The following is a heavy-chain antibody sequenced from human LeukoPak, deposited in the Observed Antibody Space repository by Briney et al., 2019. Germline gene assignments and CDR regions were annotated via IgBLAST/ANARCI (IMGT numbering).Heavy chain of an antibody. D-gene: IGHD3-10*01. V-gene: IGHV1-2*06. Sequence: ASVKVSCKASGYTFTGYYMHWVRQAPGQGLEWMGRINPNSGGTNYAQKFQGRVTMTRDTSISTAYMVLSRLRSDDTAVYYCARDGYGSGSYGTYWGQGTLVTVSS. CDR1: GYTFTGYY. CDR3: ARDGYGSGSYGTY. J-gene: IGHJ4*02. CDR2: INPNSGGT.